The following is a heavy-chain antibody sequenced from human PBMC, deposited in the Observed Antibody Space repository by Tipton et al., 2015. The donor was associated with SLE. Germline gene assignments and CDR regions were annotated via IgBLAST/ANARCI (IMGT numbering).Heavy chain of an antibody. V-gene: IGHV4-59*01. CDR2: VSYSGST. D-gene: IGHD5-18*01. Sequence: TLSLTCSVSGGSINVYYWSWVRQPPGKGLEWIGYVSYSGSTNYNPSLQSRVTISVDTSKNQFSLKLSSVTAADTAVYYCARQSDTTMVAYFDSWGQGTVVTVSS. CDR3: ARQSDTTMVAYFDS. CDR1: GGSINVYY. J-gene: IGHJ4*02.